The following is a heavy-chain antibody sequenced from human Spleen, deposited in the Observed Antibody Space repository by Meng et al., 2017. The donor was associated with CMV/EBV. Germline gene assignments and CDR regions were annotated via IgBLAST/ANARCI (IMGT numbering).Heavy chain of an antibody. CDR1: GFTFSRYA. Sequence: GESLKSSCAVSGFTFSRYAMHWVRQAPGKGLEWVALISYDGSEKCYADSAKGRFTISRDNSKNTVYLQMNSLSAEDTAVYYCARDPYTLMVLFFFDYWGQGTLVTVSS. V-gene: IGHV3-30*04. CDR3: ARDPYTLMVLFFFDY. J-gene: IGHJ4*02. CDR2: ISYDGSEK. D-gene: IGHD5-18*01.